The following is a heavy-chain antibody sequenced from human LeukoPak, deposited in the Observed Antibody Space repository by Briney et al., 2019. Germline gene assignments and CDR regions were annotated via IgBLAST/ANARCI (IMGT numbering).Heavy chain of an antibody. D-gene: IGHD6-13*01. V-gene: IGHV3-15*01. J-gene: IGHJ5*02. CDR1: GFTFSNAW. Sequence: PGGSLRLSCAASGFTFSNAWMSWVRQAPGKGLDWVGRIKSKTDGGTTDYAAPVKGRFTISRDDSKNTLYLQMNSLKTEDTAVYYCTTVIAAAGTEWFDPWGQGTLVTVSS. CDR2: IKSKTDGGTT. CDR3: TTVIAAAGTEWFDP.